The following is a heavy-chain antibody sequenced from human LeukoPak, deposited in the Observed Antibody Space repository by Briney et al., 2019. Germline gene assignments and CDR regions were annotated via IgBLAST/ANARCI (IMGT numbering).Heavy chain of an antibody. Sequence: ASVKVSCKASGYTFTGYYMHWVRQAPGQGLEWMGWINPNSGGTNYAQKFQGRVTMTRDTSISTAYMELSRLRSDDTAVYYCARDHRSSTSCDGWFDPWGQGTLVTVSS. V-gene: IGHV1-2*02. CDR3: ARDHRSSTSCDGWFDP. D-gene: IGHD2-2*01. CDR1: GYTFTGYY. J-gene: IGHJ5*02. CDR2: INPNSGGT.